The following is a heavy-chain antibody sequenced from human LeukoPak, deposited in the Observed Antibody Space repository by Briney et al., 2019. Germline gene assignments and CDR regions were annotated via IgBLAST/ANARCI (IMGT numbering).Heavy chain of an antibody. J-gene: IGHJ4*02. CDR3: ARGLRMRQQWLVGY. V-gene: IGHV1-8*01. CDR1: GYTFTSYD. D-gene: IGHD6-19*01. CDR2: MNPNSGNT. Sequence: ASVKVSCKASGYTFTSYDINWVRQAPGQGLEWMGWMNPNSGNTGYAQKFQGRVTMTRNTSISTAYMELSSLRSEDTAVYYCARGLRMRQQWLVGYWGQGTLVTVSS.